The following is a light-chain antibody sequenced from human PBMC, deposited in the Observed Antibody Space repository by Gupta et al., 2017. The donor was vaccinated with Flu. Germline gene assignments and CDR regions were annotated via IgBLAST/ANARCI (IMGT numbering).Light chain of an antibody. J-gene: IGLJ3*02. CDR3: QVWDSTSDHPV. V-gene: IGLV3-21*02. CDR2: DDN. Sequence: SYVLTQPPSVSVAPGQTARITCGGDNIGSKGVHWYQQKPGQAPVLVVYDDNDRPSGIPERFSGSNSGNTATLTISRVEAGDEADYVCQVWDSTSDHPVFGGGTKLTVL. CDR1: NIGSKG.